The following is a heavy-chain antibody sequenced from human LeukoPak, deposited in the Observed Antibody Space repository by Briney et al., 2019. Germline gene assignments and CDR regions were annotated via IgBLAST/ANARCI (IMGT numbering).Heavy chain of an antibody. D-gene: IGHD2-15*01. CDR1: GDSISSSGYY. J-gene: IGHJ4*02. CDR3: AREYCSSGNCYLHY. CDR2: IYNSGHT. V-gene: IGHV4-31*03. Sequence: PSQTLSLTCTVSGDSISSSGYYWNWIRQHPGKGLEWIGYIYNSGHTYYNPSLKSRVTISGDTSKNQFSLNPSSVTAADTAVYYCAREYCSSGNCYLHYWGQGTLVTVSS.